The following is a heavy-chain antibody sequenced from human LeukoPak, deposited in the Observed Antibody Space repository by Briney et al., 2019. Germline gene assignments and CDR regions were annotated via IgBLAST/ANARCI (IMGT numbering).Heavy chain of an antibody. CDR1: GFTFSSYA. D-gene: IGHD6-13*01. V-gene: IGHV3-23*01. CDR3: AKFWALGVGGRIAAAGDY. Sequence: PGGSLRLSCAASGFTFSSYAMSWVRQAPGKGLEWVSAISGSGGSTYYADSVKGRFTISRDNSKNTLYLQMNSLRAEDTAVYYCAKFWALGVGGRIAAAGDYRGQGTLVTVSS. CDR2: ISGSGGST. J-gene: IGHJ4*02.